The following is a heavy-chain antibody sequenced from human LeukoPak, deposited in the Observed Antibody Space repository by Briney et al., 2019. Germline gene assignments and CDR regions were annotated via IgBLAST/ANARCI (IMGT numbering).Heavy chain of an antibody. CDR1: GGSFSGYY. D-gene: IGHD5-12*01. CDR3: ARGRRGAALDY. Sequence: PSETLSLTCAVYGGSFSGYYWSWIRQPPGKGLEWIGEINHSGSTNYNPSLKSRVTISVDTSKNQFPLKLSSVTAADTAVYYCARGRRGAALDYWGQGTLVTVSS. J-gene: IGHJ4*02. CDR2: INHSGST. V-gene: IGHV4-34*01.